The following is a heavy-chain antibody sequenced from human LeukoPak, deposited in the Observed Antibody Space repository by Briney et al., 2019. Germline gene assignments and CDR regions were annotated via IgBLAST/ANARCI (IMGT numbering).Heavy chain of an antibody. D-gene: IGHD3-22*01. CDR2: ISGSVGST. CDR1: GFTFSTYP. Sequence: GGSLRLSCAASGFTFSTYPMSWVRQAPGKGLEWVSAISGSVGSTSYADSVKGRFTISRDNSKNTLYLQMNSLRVDDTAVYYCARSQEDDSSGYYYPNLDYWGQGTLVTVSS. V-gene: IGHV3-23*01. J-gene: IGHJ4*02. CDR3: ARSQEDDSSGYYYPNLDY.